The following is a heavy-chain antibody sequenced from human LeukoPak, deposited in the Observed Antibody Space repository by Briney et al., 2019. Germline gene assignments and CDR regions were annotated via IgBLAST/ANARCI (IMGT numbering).Heavy chain of an antibody. J-gene: IGHJ6*03. CDR1: GYTFTSYG. CDR2: ISAYNGNT. D-gene: IGHD2-2*01. CDR3: SRQAYCSSTSCYYYYMDV. Sequence: ASVKVACMASGYTFTSYGISWVRQAPGQGLEWMGWISAYNGNTNYAQKLQGRVTMTTDTSTSTAYMELRSLRSDDAAVYYCSRQAYCSSTSCYYYYMDVWGKGTTVTVSS. V-gene: IGHV1-18*01.